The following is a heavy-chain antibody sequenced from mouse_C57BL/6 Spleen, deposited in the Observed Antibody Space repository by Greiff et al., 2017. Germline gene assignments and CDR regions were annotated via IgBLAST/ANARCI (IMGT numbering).Heavy chain of an antibody. J-gene: IGHJ4*01. CDR3: ARSSMVTTTRVYYAMDY. D-gene: IGHD2-2*01. CDR2: IDPSDSYT. V-gene: IGHV1-50*01. Sequence: QVQLQQPGAELVKPGASVKLSCKASGYTFTSYWMQWVKQRPGQGLEWIGEIDPSDSYTNYNQKFKGKATLTVDTSSSTAYMQLSSLTSEDSAVDYCARSSMVTTTRVYYAMDYWGQGTSVTVSS. CDR1: GYTFTSYW.